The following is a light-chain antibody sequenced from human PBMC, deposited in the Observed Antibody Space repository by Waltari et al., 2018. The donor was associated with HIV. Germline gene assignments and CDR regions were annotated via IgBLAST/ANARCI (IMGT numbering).Light chain of an antibody. CDR1: SSDVGRYDY. J-gene: IGLJ2*01. CDR3: TSYAGINPVA. CDR2: EVN. Sequence: QSALTQPPSASGSPGQSVTISCTGTSSDVGRYDYVSWYQQHPGKAPKLLIYEVNKRPSGVPDRFSGSKPGNTASLTVSGLQAEDEAEYSCTSYAGINPVAFGGGTKLTVL. V-gene: IGLV2-8*01.